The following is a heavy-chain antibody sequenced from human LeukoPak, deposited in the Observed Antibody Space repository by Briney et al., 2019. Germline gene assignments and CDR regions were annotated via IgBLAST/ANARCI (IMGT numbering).Heavy chain of an antibody. J-gene: IGHJ6*02. CDR2: INHSGST. D-gene: IGHD6-13*01. CDR1: GGSFSGYY. Sequence: PSETLSLTCAVYGGSFSGYYWSWIRQPPGKGLEWNGEINHSGSTNYNPSLKSRVTISVDTSKNQFSLKLSSVTAADTAVYYCASGSSSWYFPHYYYGMDVWGQGTTVTVSS. V-gene: IGHV4-34*01. CDR3: ASGSSSWYFPHYYYGMDV.